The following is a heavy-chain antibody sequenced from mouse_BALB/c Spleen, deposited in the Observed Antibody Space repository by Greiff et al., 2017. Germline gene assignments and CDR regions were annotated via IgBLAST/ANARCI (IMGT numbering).Heavy chain of an antibody. J-gene: IGHJ2*01. CDR1: GFTFSSFG. CDR3: ARGGGVDY. CDR2: ISSGSSTI. Sequence: EVHLVESGGGLVQPGGSRKLSCAASGFTFSSFGMHWVRQAPEKGLEWVAYISSGSSTIYYADTVKGRFTISRDNARNILYLQMSSLRSEDTAMYYCARGGGVDYWGQGTTLTVSS. V-gene: IGHV5-17*02.